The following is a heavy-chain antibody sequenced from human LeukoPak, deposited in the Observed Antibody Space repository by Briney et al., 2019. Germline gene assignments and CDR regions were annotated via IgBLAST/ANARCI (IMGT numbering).Heavy chain of an antibody. D-gene: IGHD2-2*01. CDR3: ARAGYCSSTSCYAGYFDY. CDR2: IYYSGST. Sequence: KPSETPSLTCTVSGGPLNSYYWSRLRQPPGKGLEWIWYIYYSGSTNYNPSLKSRVTISVDTSKNQFSLKLSSVTAADTAVYYCARAGYCSSTSCYAGYFDYWGQGTLVTVSS. V-gene: IGHV4-59*01. CDR1: GGPLNSYY. J-gene: IGHJ4*02.